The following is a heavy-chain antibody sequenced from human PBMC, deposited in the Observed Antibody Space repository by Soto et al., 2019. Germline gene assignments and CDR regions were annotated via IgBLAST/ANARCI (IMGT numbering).Heavy chain of an antibody. CDR2: IIPIFGTA. D-gene: IGHD4-4*01. Sequence: SVKVCCKASRGPFSSYAISWVRNAPGQGLEWMGGIIPIFGTANYAQKFQGRGTITADEPTRTAHMELSSLRSEDTAVYYCARVAEYGGNYALTGGQGTLVTVYS. V-gene: IGHV1-69*01. J-gene: IGHJ4*02. CDR1: RGPFSSYA. CDR3: ARVAEYGGNYALT.